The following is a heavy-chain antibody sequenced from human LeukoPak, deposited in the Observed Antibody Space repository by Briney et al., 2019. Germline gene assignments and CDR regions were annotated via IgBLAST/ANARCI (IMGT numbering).Heavy chain of an antibody. J-gene: IGHJ4*02. Sequence: GGSLRLSCAASGFTFSSYAMSWVRQAPGKALEWVSAISGSGGNTYYADSVKGRFTISRDNSKNTLCLQMNSLRAEDTAVYYCAKDHSGFSSNWYYFDYWGQGTLVTVSS. CDR1: GFTFSSYA. V-gene: IGHV3-23*01. D-gene: IGHD6-13*01. CDR3: AKDHSGFSSNWYYFDY. CDR2: ISGSGGNT.